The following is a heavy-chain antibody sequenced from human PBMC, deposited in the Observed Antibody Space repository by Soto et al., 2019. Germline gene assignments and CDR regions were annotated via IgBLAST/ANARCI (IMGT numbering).Heavy chain of an antibody. V-gene: IGHV3-9*01. D-gene: IGHD3-10*01. Sequence: GGSLRLSCAASGFTFDDYAMHWVRQAPGKGLEWVSGISWNSGSIGYADSVKGRFTISRDNAKNSLYLQMNSLRAEDTALYYCAKDYRAYYYGSGSLPYFDYWGQGTLVTVSS. J-gene: IGHJ4*02. CDR3: AKDYRAYYYGSGSLPYFDY. CDR2: ISWNSGSI. CDR1: GFTFDDYA.